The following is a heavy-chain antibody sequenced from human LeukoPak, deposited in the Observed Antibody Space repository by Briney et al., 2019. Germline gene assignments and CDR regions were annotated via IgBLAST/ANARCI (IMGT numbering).Heavy chain of an antibody. Sequence: ASVKVSCKASGYTFTSYYMHWVRQAPGQGLEWMGWINPNSGGTNYAQKFQGRVTMTRDTSISTAYMELSRLRSDDTAVYYCARDLPSTVAVGWFDPWGQGTLVTVSS. CDR2: INPNSGGT. CDR3: ARDLPSTVAVGWFDP. D-gene: IGHD6-19*01. V-gene: IGHV1-2*02. CDR1: GYTFTSYY. J-gene: IGHJ5*02.